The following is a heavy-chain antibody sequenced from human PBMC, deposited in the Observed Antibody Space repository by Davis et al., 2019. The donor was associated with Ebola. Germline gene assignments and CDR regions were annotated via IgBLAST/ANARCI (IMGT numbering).Heavy chain of an antibody. CDR2: IGGSGVST. D-gene: IGHD3-16*02. V-gene: IGHV3-23*01. CDR3: AKDMKIIVY. J-gene: IGHJ4*02. Sequence: GESLKISCAASGFTFSSYAMTWVRQAPGKGLEWVSSIGGSGVSTFYADSVKGRFTISRDNAKNSLYLQMNSLRAEDTALYYCAKDMKIIVYWGQGTLVTVSS. CDR1: GFTFSSYA.